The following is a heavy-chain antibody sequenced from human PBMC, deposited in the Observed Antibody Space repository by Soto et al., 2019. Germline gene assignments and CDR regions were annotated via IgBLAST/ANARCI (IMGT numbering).Heavy chain of an antibody. CDR2: IYASGVT. V-gene: IGHV4-30-2*01. J-gene: IGHJ6*02. CDR3: ARGGSRDQHYYYVLDV. Sequence: QVQLQESGSGLVKPSQTLSLTCSVSSGSISSGAYSWTWIRQPPGKGLEWIGHIYASGVTYYHLSLESRITISSDKSRNQFSLRLTSVTAADTAVYYCARGGSRDQHYYYVLDVWGQGTTVTVSS. D-gene: IGHD3-10*01. CDR1: SGSISSGAYS.